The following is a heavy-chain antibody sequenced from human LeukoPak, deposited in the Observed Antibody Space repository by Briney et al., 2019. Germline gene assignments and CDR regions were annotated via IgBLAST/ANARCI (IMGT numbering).Heavy chain of an antibody. J-gene: IGHJ4*02. CDR3: ARDQRSLFDV. CDR2: IYSGGNT. Sequence: SETLSLACSVSDGSINSDTYYWGWIRQPPGKGLEWIASIYSGGNTFYNPSLKSRVTISINTSKKQFSLKLTSVTAADTAVYYCARDQRSLFDVWGQGSLVTVSS. V-gene: IGHV4-39*07. CDR1: DGSINSDTYY. D-gene: IGHD1-26*01.